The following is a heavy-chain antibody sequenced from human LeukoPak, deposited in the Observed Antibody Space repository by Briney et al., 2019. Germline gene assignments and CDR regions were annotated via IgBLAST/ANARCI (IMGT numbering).Heavy chain of an antibody. D-gene: IGHD1-26*01. V-gene: IGHV3-53*01. Sequence: GGSLRLSCAASGFTFSSYAMHWVRQAPGKGLEWVSVIYSGGSTYYADSVKGRFAISRDNSKNTLYLQMNSLRAEDTAVYYCARGGSLVRGAFDIWGQGTMVTVSS. CDR1: GFTFSSYA. CDR2: IYSGGST. J-gene: IGHJ3*02. CDR3: ARGGSLVRGAFDI.